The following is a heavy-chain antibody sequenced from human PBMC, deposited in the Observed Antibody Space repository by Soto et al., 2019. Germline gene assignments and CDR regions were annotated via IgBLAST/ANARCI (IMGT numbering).Heavy chain of an antibody. CDR2: ISGSGGST. D-gene: IGHD2-15*01. CDR3: AKSPPAFVVVVAATVAEYFQH. J-gene: IGHJ1*01. CDR1: GFTFSSYA. Sequence: GGSLRLSCAASGFTFSSYAMSWVRQAPGKGLEWVSAISGSGGSTYYADSVKGRFTISRDNSKNTLYLQMNSLRAEDTAVYYCAKSPPAFVVVVAATVAEYFQHWGEGTLVTVSS. V-gene: IGHV3-23*01.